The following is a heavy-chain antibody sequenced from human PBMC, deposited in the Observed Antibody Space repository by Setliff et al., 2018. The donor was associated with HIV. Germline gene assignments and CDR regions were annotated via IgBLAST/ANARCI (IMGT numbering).Heavy chain of an antibody. V-gene: IGHV4-39*01. J-gene: IGHJ4*02. CDR3: ARHGITKIVVATPDTIDY. CDR1: GGSISSSNYY. CDR2: IYYSGNT. Sequence: SETLSLTCTVSGGSISSSNYYWGWIRQPPGKGLGWIGSIYYSGNTYYNPSLKSRVTIPVDTSKNQFSLKLTSVTAADTAVYYCARHGITKIVVATPDTIDYWGQGTLVTVSS. D-gene: IGHD3-22*01.